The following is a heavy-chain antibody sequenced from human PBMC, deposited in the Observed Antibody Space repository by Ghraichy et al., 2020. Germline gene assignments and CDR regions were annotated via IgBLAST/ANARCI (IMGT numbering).Heavy chain of an antibody. V-gene: IGHV1-24*01. CDR2: FDPEDGET. D-gene: IGHD1-7*01. CDR3: ATGTRLYFDY. Sequence: ASVKVSYKVSGYTLTELSMHWVLQAPGKVLEWMGGFDPEDGETIYAQKFQGRVTMTEDTSTDTAYMELSSLRSEDTAVYYCATGTRLYFDYWGQGTLVTVSS. J-gene: IGHJ4*02. CDR1: GYTLTELS.